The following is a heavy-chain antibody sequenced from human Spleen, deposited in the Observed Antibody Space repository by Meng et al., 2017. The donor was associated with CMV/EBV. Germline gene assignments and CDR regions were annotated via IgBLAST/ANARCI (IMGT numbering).Heavy chain of an antibody. Sequence: ASVKVSCKASGYTFTGYYMHWVRQAPGQGLEWMGWINPNSGGTNYAQKFQGRVTMTRDTSISTAYMELSRLTSDDTAVYYCARERNDGSGSYYKYSYYGMDVWGQGTTVTVSS. CDR1: GYTFTGYY. J-gene: IGHJ6*02. CDR2: INPNSGGT. CDR3: ARERNDGSGSYYKYSYYGMDV. V-gene: IGHV1-2*02. D-gene: IGHD3-10*01.